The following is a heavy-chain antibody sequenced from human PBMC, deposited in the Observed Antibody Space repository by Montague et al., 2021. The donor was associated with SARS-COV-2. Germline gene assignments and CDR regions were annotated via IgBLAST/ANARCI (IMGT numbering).Heavy chain of an antibody. J-gene: IGHJ3*02. D-gene: IGHD2-2*01. CDR1: GVSISSYY. Sequence: SETLSLTCTVSGVSISSYYWTWIRQPPGKGLEWIGFIYYSGSTSYNPSLKSRVTISVDTSKNQFSLKLSSVTAADTAVYYCAKQALTRYCTSTNCFGAAFDIWGQGTMVTVSS. CDR2: IYYSGST. CDR3: AKQALTRYCTSTNCFGAAFDI. V-gene: IGHV4-59*08.